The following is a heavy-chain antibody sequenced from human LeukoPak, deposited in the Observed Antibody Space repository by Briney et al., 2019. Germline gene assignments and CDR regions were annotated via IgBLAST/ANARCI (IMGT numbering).Heavy chain of an antibody. J-gene: IGHJ4*01. Sequence: GGSLRLSCAASGFTFSSYWMTWVRQAPGKGLEWVANIKEDGGEGYYVDSVKGRFTVSRDNAKNSLYLQMNSLRVEDTALYYCTKDVLAGGLDYWGPGTLVTVSS. CDR1: GFTFSSYW. CDR2: IKEDGGEG. CDR3: TKDVLAGGLDY. V-gene: IGHV3-7*03. D-gene: IGHD3-3*02.